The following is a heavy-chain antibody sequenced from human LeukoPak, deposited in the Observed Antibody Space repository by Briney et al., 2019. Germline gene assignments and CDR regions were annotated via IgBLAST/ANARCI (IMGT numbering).Heavy chain of an antibody. CDR1: GFTFSSYW. CDR3: ARGLYSSGWYGFDY. D-gene: IGHD6-19*01. Sequence: PGGSLRLSCAASGFTFSSYWMHWVRQAPGKGLVWVSRINSDGSSTSYADSVKGRFTISRDSAKNTLYLQMNSLRAEDTAVYYCARGLYSSGWYGFDYWGQGTLVTVSS. CDR2: INSDGSST. V-gene: IGHV3-74*01. J-gene: IGHJ4*02.